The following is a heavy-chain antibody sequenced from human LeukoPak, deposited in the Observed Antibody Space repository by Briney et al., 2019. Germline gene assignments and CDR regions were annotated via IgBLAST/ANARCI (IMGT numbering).Heavy chain of an antibody. D-gene: IGHD2-2*01. CDR1: GGSFSGYY. V-gene: IGHV4-34*01. J-gene: IGHJ4*02. CDR3: ARGDCSSTSCYPPGFDY. CDR2: INYSEST. Sequence: SETLSLTCAVYGGSFSGYYWSWIRQPPGKGLEWIGEINYSESTNYNPSLKSRVTISVDTSKNQFSLKLTSVTAADTAVYYCARGDCSSTSCYPPGFDYWGQGTLVTVSS.